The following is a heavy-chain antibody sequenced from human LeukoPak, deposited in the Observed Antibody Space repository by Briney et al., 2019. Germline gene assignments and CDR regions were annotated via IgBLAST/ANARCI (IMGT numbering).Heavy chain of an antibody. Sequence: GGSLRLSCAASGFAVNDNYMGWVRQAPGKGLEWVSLIYSGGDTFYADSVKGRFTISRDNSKNTLYLQMNSLRAEDTAVYYCARDSGNDYGDYGYWGQGTLVTVSS. D-gene: IGHD4-17*01. V-gene: IGHV3-66*02. CDR2: IYSGGDT. CDR3: ARDSGNDYGDYGY. CDR1: GFAVNDNY. J-gene: IGHJ4*02.